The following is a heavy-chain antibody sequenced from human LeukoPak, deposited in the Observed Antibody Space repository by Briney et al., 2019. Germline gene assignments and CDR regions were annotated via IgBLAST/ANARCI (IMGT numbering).Heavy chain of an antibody. CDR1: GYTFTGYY. V-gene: IGHV1-2*02. D-gene: IGHD2-15*01. CDR3: ARDYLKVVVAGTAPPAGHMDY. CDR2: INPNSGGT. Sequence: GASVKVSCKASGYTFTGYYMHWVRQAPGQGLEWMGWINPNSGGTNYAQKFQGRVTMTRDTSSSTVYMELSSLRSEDMAVYYCARDYLKVVVAGTAPPAGHMDYWGQGTLVTVSS. J-gene: IGHJ4*02.